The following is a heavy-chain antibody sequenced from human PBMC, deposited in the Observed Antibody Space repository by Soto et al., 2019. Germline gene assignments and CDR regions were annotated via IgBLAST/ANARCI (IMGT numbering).Heavy chain of an antibody. CDR2: ISSSGGGT. J-gene: IGHJ5*02. D-gene: IGHD3-16*01. Sequence: EVQLLESGGGLVQPGGSLRLSCAASGFTFSSYAMSWVRQAPGKGLEWVSAISSSGGGTYYADSVQGRFTISRDNSKNTLYLQMNSLRAEDTVVYYCARGSVWAWFDPWGQGTLVTVSS. CDR3: ARGSVWAWFDP. V-gene: IGHV3-23*01. CDR1: GFTFSSYA.